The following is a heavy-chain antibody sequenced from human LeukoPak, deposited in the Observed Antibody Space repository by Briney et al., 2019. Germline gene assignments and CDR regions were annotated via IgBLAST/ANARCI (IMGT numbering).Heavy chain of an antibody. D-gene: IGHD5-24*01. CDR1: GYTFTSYY. Sequence: ASVKVSCKVSGYTFTSYYMHWVRQAPGQGLEWMGIINPGGRSTSYAQKFQGRVTMTRDTSTSAVYMELSSLRSEDTAVYYCAREIGPIQLHLWGSAFDYWGQGTLVTVSS. J-gene: IGHJ4*02. V-gene: IGHV1-46*01. CDR2: INPGGRST. CDR3: AREIGPIQLHLWGSAFDY.